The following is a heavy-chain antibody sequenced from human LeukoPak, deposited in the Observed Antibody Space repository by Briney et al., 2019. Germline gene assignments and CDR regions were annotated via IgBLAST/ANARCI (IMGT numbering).Heavy chain of an antibody. CDR3: ARVSADVLLWFGDPYYFDY. CDR1: GYTFTSYY. Sequence: ASVKVSCKASGYTFTSYYMHWVRQAPGQGLEWMGIINPSGGSTSYAQKFQGRVTMTRDMSTSTAYMELRSLRSDDTAVYYCARVSADVLLWFGDPYYFDYWGQGTLVTVSS. CDR2: INPSGGST. J-gene: IGHJ4*02. D-gene: IGHD3-10*01. V-gene: IGHV1-46*01.